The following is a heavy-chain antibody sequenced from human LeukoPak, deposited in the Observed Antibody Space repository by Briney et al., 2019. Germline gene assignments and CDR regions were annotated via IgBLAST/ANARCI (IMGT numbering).Heavy chain of an antibody. CDR2: ISAYNGNT. V-gene: IGHV1-18*04. CDR1: GYTFTGYY. Sequence: ASVKVSCKASGYTFTGYYMHWVRQAPGQGLEWMGWISAYNGNTNYAQKLQGRVTMTTDTSTSTAYMELRSLRSDDTAVYYCARVQRRLLGYMDVWGKGTTVTVSS. J-gene: IGHJ6*03. D-gene: IGHD2-21*02. CDR3: ARVQRRLLGYMDV.